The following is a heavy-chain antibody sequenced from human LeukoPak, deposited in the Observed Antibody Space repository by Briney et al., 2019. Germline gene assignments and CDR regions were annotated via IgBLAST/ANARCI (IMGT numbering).Heavy chain of an antibody. J-gene: IGHJ5*02. D-gene: IGHD1-26*01. CDR1: GYTFSVYY. Sequence: ASVKVSCKASGYTFSVYYLHCVRQAPGQGLEWMGWINPNDGATDCAQKFQGRVTMTRDTSISTAYMDLSRLTSDDTAVYYCAKGGPGQWFDPWGQGTLVSVSS. V-gene: IGHV1-2*02. CDR3: AKGGPGQWFDP. CDR2: INPNDGAT.